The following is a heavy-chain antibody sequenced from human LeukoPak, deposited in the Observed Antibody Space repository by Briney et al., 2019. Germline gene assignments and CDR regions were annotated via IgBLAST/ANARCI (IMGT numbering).Heavy chain of an antibody. J-gene: IGHJ3*01. CDR1: GYTFSDYY. Sequence: ASVKVSCKASGYTFSDYYLHWVRRAPGQGLEWMGWMNPNSGGTNYAQKFQGRITVTGDTSTAYLELSRLRSDDTAVYYCARDLGSTIIVGGDAFDLWGQGTMVTVSS. CDR2: MNPNSGGT. D-gene: IGHD3-22*01. CDR3: ARDLGSTIIVGGDAFDL. V-gene: IGHV1-2*02.